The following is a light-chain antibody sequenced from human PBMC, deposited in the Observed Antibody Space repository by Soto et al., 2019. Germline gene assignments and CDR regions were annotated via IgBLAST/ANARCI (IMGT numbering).Light chain of an antibody. Sequence: QTVVTQEPSLTVSPGGTVSLTCGSSTGAVTTEHFPYWFQQKPGQAPTTLIYDTYNRQYGTPARFSGSLLGGKAALTLSGAQAEDEADYYCLLSYGGPRVFGGGTQLTVL. CDR3: LLSYGGPRV. CDR2: DTY. J-gene: IGLJ3*02. V-gene: IGLV7-46*01. CDR1: TGAVTTEHF.